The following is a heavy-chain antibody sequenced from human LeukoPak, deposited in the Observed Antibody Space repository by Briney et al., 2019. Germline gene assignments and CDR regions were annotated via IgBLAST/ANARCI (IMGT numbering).Heavy chain of an antibody. J-gene: IGHJ4*02. Sequence: GASVKVSCKASGGTFSSYAISWVRQAPGQGLEWMGGIIPIFGTANYAQKFQGRVTMTEDTSTDTAYMELSSLRSEDTAVYYCATGPCQSTNGVCYRYFDYWGQGTLVTVSS. V-gene: IGHV1-69*06. CDR3: ATGPCQSTNGVCYRYFDY. D-gene: IGHD2-8*01. CDR1: GGTFSSYA. CDR2: IIPIFGTA.